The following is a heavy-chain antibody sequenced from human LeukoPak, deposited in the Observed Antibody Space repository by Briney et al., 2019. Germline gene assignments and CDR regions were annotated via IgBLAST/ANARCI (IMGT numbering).Heavy chain of an antibody. J-gene: IGHJ4*02. Sequence: SQTLSLTCAVSGDSISSGGFSWSWIRQPPGKGLEWIGYIYQSGSTYYNPSLKSRVTISVDRSKNQFSLKLTSVTAADTAVYYCASSAPGYSDYWGQGTLVTVSS. D-gene: IGHD6-13*01. CDR3: ASSAPGYSDY. CDR1: GDSISSGGFS. CDR2: IYQSGST. V-gene: IGHV4-30-2*01.